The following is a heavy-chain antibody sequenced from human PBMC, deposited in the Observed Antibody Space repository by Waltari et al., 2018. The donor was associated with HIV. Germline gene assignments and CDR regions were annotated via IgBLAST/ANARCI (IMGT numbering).Heavy chain of an antibody. V-gene: IGHV4-39*01. CDR3: ARAVQGYCSGGSCENYFDY. Sequence: PHLQESGPGQVKPSETLSLTCTVTGCSISSSSSYRASTRLPPGQGLEWIGSIYSSGSTYYNPSLKSRVTISVDTSKNQFSLKLSSVTAADTAVYYCARAVQGYCSGGSCENYFDYWGQGTLVTVSS. J-gene: IGHJ4*02. CDR2: IYSSGST. CDR1: GCSISSSSSY. D-gene: IGHD2-15*01.